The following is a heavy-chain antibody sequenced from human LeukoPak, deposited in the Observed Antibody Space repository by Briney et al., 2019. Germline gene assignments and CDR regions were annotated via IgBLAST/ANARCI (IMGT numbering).Heavy chain of an antibody. CDR3: ANHAEGPDY. Sequence: PGGSLRLSCAASGFTFSSYAMHWVRQAPGKGLEWVAVISYDGSNKYYADSVKGRFTISRDNSKNTLYLQMNTLRPEDTAVYYCANHAEGPDYWGQGILVTVSS. J-gene: IGHJ4*02. CDR2: ISYDGSNK. D-gene: IGHD1-14*01. CDR1: GFTFSSYA. V-gene: IGHV3-30-3*01.